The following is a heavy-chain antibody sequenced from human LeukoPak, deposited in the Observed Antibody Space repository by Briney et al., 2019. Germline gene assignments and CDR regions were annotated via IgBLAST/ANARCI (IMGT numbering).Heavy chain of an antibody. J-gene: IGHJ4*02. CDR2: ISAYNSNT. V-gene: IGHV1-18*04. CDR3: ARTGDSSGPLGDY. Sequence: ASVNVSCKASGYTFTGYYMHWVRQAPGQGLEGMGWISAYNSNTNYAQKLQGRVSMTTDTSTSTAYMELRSLRSDDTAVYYCARTGDSSGPLGDYWGQGTLVTASS. D-gene: IGHD3-22*01. CDR1: GYTFTGYY.